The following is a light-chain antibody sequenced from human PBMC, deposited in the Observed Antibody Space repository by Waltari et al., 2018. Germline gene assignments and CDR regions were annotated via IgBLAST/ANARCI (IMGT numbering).Light chain of an antibody. CDR3: QQYGSSPGT. J-gene: IGKJ1*01. V-gene: IGKV3-20*01. Sequence: EIVLTQSPGTLSLSPGERATLSCRASQSVSSSYLAWYQQKPGQAPRLLIYGASSRATGIPDRFSGSGSGTDFTLTISRLEPEDFAVYYCQQYGSSPGTFGPGTK. CDR1: QSVSSSY. CDR2: GAS.